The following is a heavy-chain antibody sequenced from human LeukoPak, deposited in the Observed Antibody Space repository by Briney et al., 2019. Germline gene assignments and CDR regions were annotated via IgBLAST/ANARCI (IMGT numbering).Heavy chain of an antibody. V-gene: IGHV3-30*18. J-gene: IGHJ4*02. D-gene: IGHD3-22*01. Sequence: GGSLRLSCAASGFTFSSYGMHWVRQAPGKGLEWVAVMSYDGSNKYYADSVKGRFTISRDNSKNTLYLQMNSLRAEDTAVYYCAKAAYYDSSLRDYFDYWGQGTLVTVSS. CDR1: GFTFSSYG. CDR2: MSYDGSNK. CDR3: AKAAYYDSSLRDYFDY.